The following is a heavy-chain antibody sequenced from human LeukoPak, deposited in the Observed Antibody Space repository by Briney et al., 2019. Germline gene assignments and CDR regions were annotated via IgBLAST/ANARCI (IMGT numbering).Heavy chain of an antibody. CDR3: AKAARTTVTYSFDS. Sequence: GGSLRLSCAASGFTFSSYGMHWVRQAPGKGLEWVAVIWYDGSNKYYADSVKGRFTISRDNSKNTLYLQMNSLRAEDTAMYYCAKAARTTVTYSFDSWGQGTLVTVSS. CDR2: IWYDGSNK. CDR1: GFTFSSYG. J-gene: IGHJ4*02. V-gene: IGHV3-33*06. D-gene: IGHD4-17*01.